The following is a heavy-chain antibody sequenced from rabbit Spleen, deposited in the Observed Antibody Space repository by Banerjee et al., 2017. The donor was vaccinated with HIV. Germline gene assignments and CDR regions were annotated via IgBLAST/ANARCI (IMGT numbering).Heavy chain of an antibody. J-gene: IGHJ4*01. V-gene: IGHV1S7*01. CDR2: IYAAKGST. CDR3: ARSDGYYDSGWYYFNL. Sequence: QLTETGGGLVQPGGSLTLSCKASGIDFTNYYISWVRQAPGKGLEWIGIIYAAKGSTDYASWVNGRFTISNDNAQNTLYLQLNSLTVADTATYFCARSDGYYDSGWYYFNLWGQGTLVTVS. D-gene: IGHD4-1*01. CDR1: GIDFTNYY.